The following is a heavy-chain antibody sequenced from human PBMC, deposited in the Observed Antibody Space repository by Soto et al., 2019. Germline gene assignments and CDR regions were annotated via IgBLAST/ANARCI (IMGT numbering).Heavy chain of an antibody. J-gene: IGHJ4*02. V-gene: IGHV3-21*01. D-gene: IGHD6-19*01. CDR3: AREGWEID. CDR1: GFTFSAYS. Sequence: GGSLRLSCAASGFTFSAYSINWVRQAPGKGLDWVSSISSTSSVIFYAESVRGRFTISRDNAKNSLYLQMNGLRAEDTAVYYCAREGWEIDWGQGTLVTVSS. CDR2: ISSTSSVI.